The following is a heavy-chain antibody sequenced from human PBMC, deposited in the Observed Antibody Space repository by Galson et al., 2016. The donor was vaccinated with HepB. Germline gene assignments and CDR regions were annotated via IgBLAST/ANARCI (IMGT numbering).Heavy chain of an antibody. CDR1: GGSFSGYY. J-gene: IGHJ4*02. V-gene: IGHV4-34*01. D-gene: IGHD2-15*01. Sequence: LSLTCAVYGGSFSGYYWSWIRQPPGRGLEWIGEINHSGRTNYNPSLKSRVSISVDRSKNQFSLKLSSVTAADTAVYYCATSVVAGIGGHSDDYWGQGTLVTVSS. CDR3: ATSVVAGIGGHSDDY. CDR2: INHSGRT.